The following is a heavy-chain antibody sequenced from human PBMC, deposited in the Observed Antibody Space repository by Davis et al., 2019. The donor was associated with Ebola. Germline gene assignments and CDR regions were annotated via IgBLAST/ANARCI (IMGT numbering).Heavy chain of an antibody. CDR2: IYYSGST. Sequence: PGGSLRLSCTVSGGSISSHYWSWIRQPPGKGLEWIGYIYYSGSTNYNPSLKSRVTISVDTSKNQFSLKLSSVTAADTAVYYCARDLTYYDFWSGRTDAFDIWGQGTMVTVSS. J-gene: IGHJ3*02. CDR1: GGSISSHY. CDR3: ARDLTYYDFWSGRTDAFDI. D-gene: IGHD3-3*01. V-gene: IGHV4-59*11.